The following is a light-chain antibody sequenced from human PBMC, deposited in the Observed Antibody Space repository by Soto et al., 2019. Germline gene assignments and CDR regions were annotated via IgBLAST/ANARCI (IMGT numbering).Light chain of an antibody. V-gene: IGKV4-1*01. CDR3: QQHNNSPRT. CDR2: WVS. J-gene: IGKJ1*01. Sequence: IIISPSRVSVVFTLSVFASIECNSSLRDLYSSNNKNYLAWYQQKPGQPPKLLSYWVSTRASGVPARFSGSGSGTDFALTISSLQAEDVAVYYCQQHNNSPRTFGRGTKVDIK. CDR1: LRDLYSSNNKNY.